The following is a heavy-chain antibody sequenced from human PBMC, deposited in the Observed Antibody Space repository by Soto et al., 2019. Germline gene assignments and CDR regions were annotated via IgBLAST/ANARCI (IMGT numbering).Heavy chain of an antibody. V-gene: IGHV3-33*01. D-gene: IGHD2-2*01. J-gene: IGHJ4*02. CDR3: ARSDRRCSPNCAEVADY. Sequence: QVQLVESGGGVVQPGRSLRLSCAASGFTFSSYGMHWVSQAPGKGLEWVAVIWYDGRNKYYADSVKGRFTISRDNSKNTLYLQMNSLRAEDTAVYYCARSDRRCSPNCAEVADYWGQGTLVTVSS. CDR1: GFTFSSYG. CDR2: IWYDGRNK.